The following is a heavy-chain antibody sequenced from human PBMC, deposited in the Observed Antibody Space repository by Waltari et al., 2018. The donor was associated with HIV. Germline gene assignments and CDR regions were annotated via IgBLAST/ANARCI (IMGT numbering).Heavy chain of an antibody. CDR1: GFTFNTHA. V-gene: IGHV1-3*01. Sequence: QVQLVQSGAEVKRPGASVKVSCKALGFTFNTHALQSVRQAPVEALEWLGWIDAGTGNIRYSQTFHDRITITRDTSATTAYIELTNLRLEDTAVYFCARDVVHYDVSSGYPGYFRNWGQGTLVTVSS. CDR2: IDAGTGNI. D-gene: IGHD3-3*01. J-gene: IGHJ1*01. CDR3: ARDVVHYDVSSGYPGYFRN.